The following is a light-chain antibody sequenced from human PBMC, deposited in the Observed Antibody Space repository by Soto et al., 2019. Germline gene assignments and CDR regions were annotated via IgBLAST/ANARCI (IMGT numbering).Light chain of an antibody. Sequence: QSVLTQPPSASGSPGQSVTISCTGTSSDVGGYNYVSWYQQHPGKAPKLMIYEVTKRPSGVPDRFSGSKSGNTASLTVSGLQAEDEADYYCSSYTNINTRACVXGTGTKVPS. CDR1: SSDVGGYNY. CDR3: SSYTNINTRACV. J-gene: IGLJ1*01. CDR2: EVT. V-gene: IGLV2-8*01.